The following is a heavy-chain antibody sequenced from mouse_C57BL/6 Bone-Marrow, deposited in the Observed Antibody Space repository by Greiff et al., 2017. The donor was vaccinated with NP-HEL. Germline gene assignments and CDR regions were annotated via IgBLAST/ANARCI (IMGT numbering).Heavy chain of an antibody. J-gene: IGHJ1*03. V-gene: IGHV7-1*01. CDR1: GFTFSDFY. Sequence: EVKLVESGGGLVQSGRSLRLSCATSGFTFSDFYMEWVRQAPGKGLEWIAASSNKANDYTTEYSAYVTGRFIVSRAPSQSILYLRMNALRAEDTASDDCARDAPSTTVDWYFCGWGTGTTVTVS. CDR2: SSNKANDYTT. D-gene: IGHD1-1*01. CDR3: ARDAPSTTVDWYFCG.